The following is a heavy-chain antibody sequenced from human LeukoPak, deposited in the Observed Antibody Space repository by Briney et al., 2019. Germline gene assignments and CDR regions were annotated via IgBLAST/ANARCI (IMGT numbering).Heavy chain of an antibody. J-gene: IGHJ5*02. CDR2: ISGSGGST. V-gene: IGHV3-23*01. CDR3: AKPLYYDFWSGSNWFGP. D-gene: IGHD3-3*01. CDR1: GFTFSSYA. Sequence: PGGSLRLSCAASGFTFSSYAMSWVRQSPGKGLEWVSAISGSGGSTYYADSVKGRVTISRDNSKNTLYLQMNSLRAEDTAVYYCAKPLYYDFWSGSNWFGPWGQGTLVTVSS.